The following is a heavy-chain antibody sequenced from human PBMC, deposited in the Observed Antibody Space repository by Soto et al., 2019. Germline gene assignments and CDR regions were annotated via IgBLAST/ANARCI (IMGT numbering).Heavy chain of an antibody. D-gene: IGHD6-13*01. CDR2: ISGSGGST. J-gene: IGHJ3*02. CDR1: GFTFSSYA. V-gene: IGHV3-23*01. Sequence: GGSLRLSCAASGFTFSSYAMSWVRQAPGKGLEWVSAISGSGGSTYYADSVKGRFTISRDNSKNTLYLQMNSLRAEDTAVYYCAKDREGSSWYFGAFDIWGQGTMVTVSS. CDR3: AKDREGSSWYFGAFDI.